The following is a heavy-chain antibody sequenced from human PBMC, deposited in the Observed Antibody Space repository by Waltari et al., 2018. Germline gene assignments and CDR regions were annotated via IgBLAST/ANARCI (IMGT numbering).Heavy chain of an antibody. V-gene: IGHV3-53*01. CDR1: RLPVTNYY. Sequence: QLVESGGGLIQPGGSLGLSCGAPRLPVTNYYKSWVRQAPGRGLECVSVIYSAVTTYYADSVKGRFTISRDTFRNTLYLQMDNLRPDDTAVYYCARGNTASLDYWGQGTLVTVSS. J-gene: IGHJ4*02. D-gene: IGHD2-21*02. CDR2: IYSAVTT. CDR3: ARGNTASLDY.